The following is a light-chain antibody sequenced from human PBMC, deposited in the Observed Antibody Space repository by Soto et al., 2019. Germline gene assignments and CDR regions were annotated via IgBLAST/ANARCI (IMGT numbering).Light chain of an antibody. CDR1: QSISSY. CDR3: QQSYSTPWT. V-gene: IGKV1-39*01. CDR2: AAS. J-gene: IGKJ1*01. Sequence: DIQMTQYPSSLSASVGDRVTITCRASQSISSYLNWYQQKPGKAPQLLIYAASSLQSGVPSRFSGSGSGTDFTLIISSLQPEDFATYYCQQSYSTPWTFGQGTKVEIK.